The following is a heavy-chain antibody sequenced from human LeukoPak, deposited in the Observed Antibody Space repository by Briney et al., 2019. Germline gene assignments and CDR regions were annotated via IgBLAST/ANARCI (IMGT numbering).Heavy chain of an antibody. Sequence: SETLSLTCTVSGGSISNYYWSWIRQPAGKGLEWIGRIYTSGNTNYNPSLKSRVTMSVDTSKNQFSLKLSSVTAADTAVYYCARDAGSGSYSRWFDPWGQGALVTVSS. CDR2: IYTSGNT. J-gene: IGHJ5*02. CDR1: GGSISNYY. D-gene: IGHD1-26*01. CDR3: ARDAGSGSYSRWFDP. V-gene: IGHV4-4*07.